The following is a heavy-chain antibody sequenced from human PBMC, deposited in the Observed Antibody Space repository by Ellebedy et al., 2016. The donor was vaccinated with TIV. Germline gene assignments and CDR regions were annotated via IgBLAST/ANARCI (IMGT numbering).Heavy chain of an antibody. J-gene: IGHJ6*02. D-gene: IGHD6-13*01. V-gene: IGHV1-8*01. CDR1: GYTFTSYD. Sequence: ASVKVSCKASGYTFTSYDINWVRQATGQGLEWMGWMNPNSGNTGYAQKFQGRVTMTRNTSISTAYMELSSLRSEDTAVYYCARDPNSSSWYRDYYYGMDVWGQGTTVTVSS. CDR3: ARDPNSSSWYRDYYYGMDV. CDR2: MNPNSGNT.